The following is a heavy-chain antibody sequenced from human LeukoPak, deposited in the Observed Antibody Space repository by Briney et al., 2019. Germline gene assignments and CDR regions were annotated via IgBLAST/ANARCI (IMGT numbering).Heavy chain of an antibody. CDR1: GYTFTSYG. Sequence: ASVTVSCKASGYTFTSYGISWVRQAPGQGLEWMGWISAYNGNTNYAQKLQGRVTMTTDTSTSTAYMELRSLRSDDTAVYYCAREEDTGYSKHYGMDVWGQGTTVTVSS. CDR3: AREEDTGYSKHYGMDV. D-gene: IGHD4-11*01. J-gene: IGHJ6*02. V-gene: IGHV1-18*01. CDR2: ISAYNGNT.